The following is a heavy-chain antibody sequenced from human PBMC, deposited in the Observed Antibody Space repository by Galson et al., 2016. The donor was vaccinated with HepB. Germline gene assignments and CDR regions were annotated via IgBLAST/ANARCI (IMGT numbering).Heavy chain of an antibody. CDR2: ISYHGSNK. D-gene: IGHD3-22*01. J-gene: IGHJ4*02. Sequence: SLRLSCAASGFTFSTYAMHWVRQAPGKGLEWVAVISYHGSNKYYADSVKGRFTIARDNSKNTLYLQMNSLRAEDSAVYYCAKVRYYFDSSAYSYFDFWGQGTLVTVSS. V-gene: IGHV3-30*18. CDR1: GFTFSTYA. CDR3: AKVRYYFDSSAYSYFDF.